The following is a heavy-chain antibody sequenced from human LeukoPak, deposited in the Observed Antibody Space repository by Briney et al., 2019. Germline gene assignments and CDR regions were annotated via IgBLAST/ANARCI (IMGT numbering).Heavy chain of an antibody. CDR3: ARGPPVVYDVLTGYYRFDY. CDR1: GGSISSYY. CDR2: IYYSGST. Sequence: SETLSLTCTVSGGSISSYYWSWLRQPPGKGLEWIGYIYYSGSTNYNPSLKSRVTISVDTSKNQFSLKLSSVTAADTAVYYCARGPPVVYDVLTGYYRFDYWGQGTLVTVSS. J-gene: IGHJ4*02. D-gene: IGHD3-9*01. V-gene: IGHV4-59*08.